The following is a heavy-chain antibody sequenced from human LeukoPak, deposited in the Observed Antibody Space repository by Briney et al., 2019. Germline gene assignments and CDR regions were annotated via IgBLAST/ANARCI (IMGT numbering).Heavy chain of an antibody. Sequence: PSETLSLTCTVSGGSISSYYWSWIRQPPGKGLEWIGYIYYSGSTNYNPSLKSRVTISVDTSKNQFSLKPSSVTAADTAVYYCARVGRYCSGGSCFANYYYYYMDVWGKGTTVTVSS. D-gene: IGHD2-15*01. CDR2: IYYSGST. V-gene: IGHV4-59*01. CDR1: GGSISSYY. CDR3: ARVGRYCSGGSCFANYYYYYMDV. J-gene: IGHJ6*03.